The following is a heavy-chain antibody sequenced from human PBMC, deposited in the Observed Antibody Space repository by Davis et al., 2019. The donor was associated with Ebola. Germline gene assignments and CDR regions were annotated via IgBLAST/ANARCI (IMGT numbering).Heavy chain of an antibody. CDR1: GYTFTGYY. D-gene: IGHD4-17*01. V-gene: IGHV1-46*01. J-gene: IGHJ5*02. CDR2: INPSGGST. CDR3: ARDPKTTVTTRHWFDP. Sequence: AASVKVSCKASGYTFTGYYMHWVRQAPGQGLEWIGIINPSGGSTSYAQKFQGRVTMTRDTSTSTVYMELRSLRSDDTAVYYCARDPKTTVTTRHWFDPWGQGTLVTVSS.